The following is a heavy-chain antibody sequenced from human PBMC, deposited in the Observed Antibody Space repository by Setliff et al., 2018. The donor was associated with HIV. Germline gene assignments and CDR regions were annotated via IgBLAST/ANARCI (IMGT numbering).Heavy chain of an antibody. D-gene: IGHD2-15*01. V-gene: IGHV3-48*01. CDR3: ARDGVVVVATGKPLINWFDP. CDR1: GFTFSSYN. Sequence: PGGSLRLSCAASGFTFSSYNMNWVRQAPGKGLEWVSYISSSSSTIYYADSVKGRFTISRDNAKNSLYLQMNSLRAEDTAVYYCARDGVVVVATGKPLINWFDPWGQGTLVTVSS. J-gene: IGHJ5*02. CDR2: ISSSSSTI.